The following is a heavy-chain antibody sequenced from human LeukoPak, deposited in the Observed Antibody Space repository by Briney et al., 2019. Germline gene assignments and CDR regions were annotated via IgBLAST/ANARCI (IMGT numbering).Heavy chain of an antibody. D-gene: IGHD1-14*01. V-gene: IGHV1-69*05. CDR3: ARGPGLYYYYMDV. J-gene: IGHJ6*03. CDR2: IIPIFGTA. CDR1: GGTFSSYA. Sequence: ASVTVSCKASGGTFSSYAISWVRQAPGQGLELMGGIIPIFGTANYAQKFQGRVTITTDESTSTAYMELSSLRSEDTAVYYCARGPGLYYYYMDVWGKGTTVTVSS.